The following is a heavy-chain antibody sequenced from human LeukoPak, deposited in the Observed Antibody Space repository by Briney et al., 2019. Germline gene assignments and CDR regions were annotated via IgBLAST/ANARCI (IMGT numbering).Heavy chain of an antibody. D-gene: IGHD6-13*01. CDR1: GFTFSSYS. CDR3: TRGVGSSSWYFDH. CDR2: ISSDGNNK. J-gene: IGHJ4*02. V-gene: IGHV3-30*03. Sequence: PGGSLRLSCAASGFTFSSYSMNWVRQAPGKGLEWVVVISSDGNNKYYADSLKGRFTISRDSSKNTLYLQMNSLRAEDTAIYYCTRGVGSSSWYFDHWGQGTLVTVSS.